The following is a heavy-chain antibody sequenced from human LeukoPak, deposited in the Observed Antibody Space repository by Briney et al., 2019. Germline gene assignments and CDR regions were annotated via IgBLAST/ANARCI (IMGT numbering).Heavy chain of an antibody. J-gene: IGHJ4*02. CDR2: ISWNSGSI. V-gene: IGHV3-9*01. CDR3: ASSSF. CDR1: GYIYDDYD. D-gene: IGHD6-6*01. Sequence: GRSLRLFCAVSGYIYDDYDMLCVPHAPGKGLEWVSCISWNSGSIGYADSVKGRFTIYRDNAKNSLYLQMNSLRAEDTALYYCASSSFWGQGTLVTVS.